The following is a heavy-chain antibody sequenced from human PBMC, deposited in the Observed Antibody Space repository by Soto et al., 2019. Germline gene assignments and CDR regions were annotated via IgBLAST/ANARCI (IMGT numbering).Heavy chain of an antibody. CDR3: AKATDACDI. J-gene: IGHJ3*02. CDR1: GFTFDDYA. CDR2: ISWNSGSI. V-gene: IGHV3-9*01. Sequence: EVQLVESGGGLVQPGRSLRLSCAASGFTFDDYAMHWVRQAPGKGLEWVSGISWNSGSIGYADSVKGRFTISRDNAKNSLYLQINSLRAEDTALYYCAKATDACDIWGQGTMVTVSS.